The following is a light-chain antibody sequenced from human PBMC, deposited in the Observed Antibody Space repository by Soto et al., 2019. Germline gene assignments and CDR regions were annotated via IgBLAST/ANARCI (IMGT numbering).Light chain of an antibody. V-gene: IGKV3-11*01. CDR2: DAA. CDR3: QQRSDWPLT. Sequence: EIVLTQSPATLSLSPGERATLSCRASQSVSGYLVWYQQKPGQAPRPLIFDAANRGTGIPARFSGSGSETDFTLSISSLEPEDFAVYYCQQRSDWPLTFGGGTKVEI. J-gene: IGKJ4*01. CDR1: QSVSGY.